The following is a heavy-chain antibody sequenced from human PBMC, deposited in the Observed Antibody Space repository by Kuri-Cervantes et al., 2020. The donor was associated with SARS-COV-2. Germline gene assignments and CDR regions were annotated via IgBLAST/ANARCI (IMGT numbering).Heavy chain of an antibody. CDR2: ISHDGKNK. CDR3: AKDRVGVQDF. D-gene: IGHD2-21*01. J-gene: IGHJ4*02. CDR1: GFTVSSYG. Sequence: GESLKISCAASGFTVSSYGMHWVRQAPGRGLEWVAVISHDGKNKKCIASGKGRFTISRDNSQNTLYLHMKSLRSEDTAMYYCAKDRVGVQDFWGQGTLVTVSS. V-gene: IGHV3-30*18.